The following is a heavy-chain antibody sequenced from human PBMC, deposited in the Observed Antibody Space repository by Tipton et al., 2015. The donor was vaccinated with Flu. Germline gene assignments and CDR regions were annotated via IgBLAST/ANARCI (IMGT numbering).Heavy chain of an antibody. CDR3: AKDDGDYYDSSGYYGYFDY. J-gene: IGHJ4*02. Sequence: VQLVQSGGGLVKPGGSLRLSCAASGFTFSSYSMNWVRQAPGKGLEWVSSISSSSSYIYYADSVKGRFTISRDNAKNSLYLQMNSLRAEDTAVYYCAKDDGDYYDSSGYYGYFDYWGQGTLVTVSS. CDR1: GFTFSSYS. CDR2: ISSSSSYI. V-gene: IGHV3-21*01. D-gene: IGHD3-22*01.